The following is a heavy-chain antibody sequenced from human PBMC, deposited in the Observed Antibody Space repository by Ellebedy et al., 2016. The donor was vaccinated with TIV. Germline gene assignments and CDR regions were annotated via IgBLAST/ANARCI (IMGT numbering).Heavy chain of an antibody. D-gene: IGHD5/OR15-5a*01. CDR3: TNGGLSNSPRHYFDS. Sequence: GESLKISCAASGFTFSSYAMRWVRQAPGKGLELVSTITDSGGRTFYAASVKGRFTISSDNSKNTLFLQMNSLRADDTALYYCTNGGLSNSPRHYFDSWGQGTLVTVSS. V-gene: IGHV3-23*01. CDR2: ITDSGGRT. CDR1: GFTFSSYA. J-gene: IGHJ4*02.